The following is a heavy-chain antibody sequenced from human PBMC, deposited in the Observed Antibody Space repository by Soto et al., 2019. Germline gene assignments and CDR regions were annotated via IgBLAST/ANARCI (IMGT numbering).Heavy chain of an antibody. Sequence: GVSVKVSCKASGYTFTRYGISWVRQAPGQGLEWMGWISGYNGDTNYAQKFQDRVSMTIDTSTGTAYMELRSLTSDDTAIYYCAKNGQPPYYYYGLDVWGQGTKVTVSS. CDR3: AKNGQPPYYYYGLDV. CDR1: GYTFTRYG. J-gene: IGHJ6*02. CDR2: ISGYNGDT. D-gene: IGHD2-8*01. V-gene: IGHV1-18*01.